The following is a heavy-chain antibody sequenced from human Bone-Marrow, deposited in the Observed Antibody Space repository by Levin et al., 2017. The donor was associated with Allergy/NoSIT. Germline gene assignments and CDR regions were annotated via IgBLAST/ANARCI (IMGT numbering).Heavy chain of an antibody. CDR2: ISYDGSSQ. J-gene: IGHJ4*02. CDR3: ATLHSLAWF. Sequence: PGGSLRLSCAASGFTFSDYALHWVRQSPGKGLEWLGVISYDGSSQYYADSVRGRFTISRDNSKNTSSLQMNSLRPDDTSVYSCATLHSLAWFWGQGTLLTVSS. D-gene: IGHD3-3*01. V-gene: IGHV3-30*03. CDR1: GFTFSDYA.